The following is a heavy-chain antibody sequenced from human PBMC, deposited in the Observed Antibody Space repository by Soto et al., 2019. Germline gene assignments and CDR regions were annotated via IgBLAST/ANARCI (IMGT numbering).Heavy chain of an antibody. Sequence: QVQLVQSGAEVKKPGSSVKVSCKASGGTFSNYAISWVRQAPGQGLEWMGGIIPIFGTTNYAHKFQGRVTIIADESTSTAYMELISLRSEDTAVYYCATGGSGHPLMFYYSGMDVWGQGTTVTVSS. CDR2: IIPIFGTT. CDR1: GGTFSNYA. CDR3: ATGGSGHPLMFYYSGMDV. J-gene: IGHJ6*02. V-gene: IGHV1-69*01. D-gene: IGHD3-10*02.